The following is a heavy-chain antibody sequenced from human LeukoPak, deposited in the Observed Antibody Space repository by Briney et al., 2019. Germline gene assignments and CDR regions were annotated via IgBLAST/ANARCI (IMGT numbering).Heavy chain of an antibody. V-gene: IGHV4-4*02. CDR2: IYHSGST. CDR3: ARDCLSITMVRGVIIMSAWFDP. J-gene: IGHJ5*02. CDR1: GGSISSSNW. D-gene: IGHD3-10*01. Sequence: SETLSLTCAVSGGSISSSNWWRWVRQPPGKGLEWIGEIYHSGSTKYNPSLKSRVTISVDKSKNQFSLKLSSVTAADTAVSYCARDCLSITMVRGVIIMSAWFDPWGQGTLVTVSS.